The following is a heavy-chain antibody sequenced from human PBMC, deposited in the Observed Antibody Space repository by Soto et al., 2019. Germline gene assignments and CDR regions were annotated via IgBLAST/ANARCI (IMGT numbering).Heavy chain of an antibody. D-gene: IGHD1-26*01. CDR1: GFTFSSCW. CDR3: ARSYPAYSSNPFEY. Sequence: EVQLVESGGGLVQPGGSLRVSCAVYGFTFSSCWMSWVRQAPGKGLEWVANIRQDGSEKYYVDSVKGRFTISRDNAKNSLFLQMNSLRAEDTAVYYCARSYPAYSSNPFEYWGQGTLVTVSS. CDR2: IRQDGSEK. J-gene: IGHJ4*02. V-gene: IGHV3-7*01.